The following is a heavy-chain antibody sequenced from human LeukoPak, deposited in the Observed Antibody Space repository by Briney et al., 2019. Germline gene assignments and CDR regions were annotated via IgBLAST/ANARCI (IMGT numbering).Heavy chain of an antibody. CDR1: GFTFSSYE. V-gene: IGHV3-48*03. CDR3: AKENRYWHNSRWYQGLYNH. Sequence: GGSLRLSCAASGFTFSSYEMNWVRQAPGKGLEWVSYISSSGSTIYYADSVKGRFTISRDNSKNTLYLQMNSLRAEDTAVYCCAKENRYWHNSRWYQGLYNHWGQGTLVTVSS. J-gene: IGHJ5*02. D-gene: IGHD6-13*01. CDR2: ISSSGSTI.